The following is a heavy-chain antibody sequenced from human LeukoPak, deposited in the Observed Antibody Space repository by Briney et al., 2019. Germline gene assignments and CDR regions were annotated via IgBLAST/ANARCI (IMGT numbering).Heavy chain of an antibody. J-gene: IGHJ4*02. CDR2: INWDGGST. V-gene: IGHV3-43D*03. Sequence: GGSLRLSCAASGFTFDDYAMHWVRQAPGKGLEWVSLINWDGGSTYYADSVKGRFTISRDNSKNSLYLQMNSLRAEDTALYYCAKDITIFGVVPCFDYWGQGTVVTVSS. CDR1: GFTFDDYA. D-gene: IGHD3-3*01. CDR3: AKDITIFGVVPCFDY.